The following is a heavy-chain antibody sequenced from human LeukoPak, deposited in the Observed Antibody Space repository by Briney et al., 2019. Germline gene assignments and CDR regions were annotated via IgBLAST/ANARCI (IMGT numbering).Heavy chain of an antibody. Sequence: PSETLSLTCTVSGGSISSYYWSWIRQPPGKGLEWIGYIYYSGSTNYNPSLKSRVTISVDTSKNQFSLKLSSVTAADTAVYYCARLIAVAGDYWGQGTLVTVSS. CDR3: ARLIAVAGDY. D-gene: IGHD6-19*01. CDR2: IYYSGST. J-gene: IGHJ4*02. V-gene: IGHV4-59*12. CDR1: GGSISSYY.